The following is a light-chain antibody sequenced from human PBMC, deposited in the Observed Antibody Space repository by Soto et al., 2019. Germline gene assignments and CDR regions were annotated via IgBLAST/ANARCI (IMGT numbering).Light chain of an antibody. J-gene: IGLJ1*01. CDR3: SSYTSSSTRV. V-gene: IGLV2-14*01. Sequence: QSALTQPASVSGSPGQSITISCTGTSSDVGGYNYVSWYQQHPGKAPKLMIYEVSNRPSGVSNRFSGSKSGNTASLTISGLQAEDGADYYCSSYTSSSTRVFGTGTKVPVL. CDR1: SSDVGGYNY. CDR2: EVS.